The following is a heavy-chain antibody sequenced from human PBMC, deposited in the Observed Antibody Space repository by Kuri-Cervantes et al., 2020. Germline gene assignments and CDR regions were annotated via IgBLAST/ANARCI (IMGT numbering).Heavy chain of an antibody. CDR2: INAGNGNT. CDR3: ARLSWRAVAGTGAAFDI. Sequence: ASVKVSYKASGYTFTSYAMHWVRQAPGQRLEWMGWINAGNGNTKYSQKFQGRVTITRDTSASTAYMELSSLRSEDTAVYYCARLSWRAVAGTGAAFDIWGQGTMVTVSS. D-gene: IGHD6-19*01. V-gene: IGHV1-3*01. J-gene: IGHJ3*02. CDR1: GYTFTSYA.